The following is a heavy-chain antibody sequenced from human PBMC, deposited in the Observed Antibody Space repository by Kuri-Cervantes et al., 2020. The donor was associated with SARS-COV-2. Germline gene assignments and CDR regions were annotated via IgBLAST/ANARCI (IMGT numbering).Heavy chain of an antibody. Sequence: SVKVSCKASGYTFTSYGISWVRQAPGQGLEWMGDIIPIFGTTNHARKFQGRVTVTADESTSTAYLELSSLRSEDTAVYYCASYSSGYYYVLENWFDPWGQGTLVTVSS. D-gene: IGHD3-22*01. CDR1: GYTFTSYG. CDR2: IIPIFGTT. J-gene: IGHJ5*02. V-gene: IGHV1-69*13. CDR3: ASYSSGYYYVLENWFDP.